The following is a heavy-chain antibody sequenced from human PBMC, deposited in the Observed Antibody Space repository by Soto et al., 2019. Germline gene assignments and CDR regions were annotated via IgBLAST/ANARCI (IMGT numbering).Heavy chain of an antibody. D-gene: IGHD2-21*02. CDR1: GGSISSGGYY. CDR3: VRNTAVTATWGSHIPTNWFDP. Sequence: PSETLSLTCTVSGGSISSGGYYWNWIRQHPGKGLEWIGYIYYSGSTYYNPSLKSRVTISVDTSKNQFSLKLTSVTAADTAVYYCVRNTAVTATWGSHIPTNWFDPWGQGTLVTVSS. J-gene: IGHJ5*02. V-gene: IGHV4-31*03. CDR2: IYYSGST.